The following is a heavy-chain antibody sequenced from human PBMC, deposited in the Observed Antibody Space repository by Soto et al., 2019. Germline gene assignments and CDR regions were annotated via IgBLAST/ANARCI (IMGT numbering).Heavy chain of an antibody. D-gene: IGHD5-12*01. CDR2: IYPGDSDT. CDR1: GYVFTSYW. CDR3: ATVYSGYDSSLGAFDI. Sequence: GESLKISCKGSGYVFTSYWIGWVRQMPGKGLEWMGIIYPGDSDTRYSPSFQGQVTMSADKSISTAYLQWSSLKASDIAMYYCATVYSGYDSSLGAFDIWGQGTMVTVSS. J-gene: IGHJ3*02. V-gene: IGHV5-51*01.